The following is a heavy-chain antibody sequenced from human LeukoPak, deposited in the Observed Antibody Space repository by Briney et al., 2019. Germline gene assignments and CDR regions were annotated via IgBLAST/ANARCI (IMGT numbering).Heavy chain of an antibody. CDR1: GFSLSSFG. J-gene: IGHJ5*02. Sequence: GGSLRLSCAASGFSLSSFGMTWVRQAPGKGLEWVSTLSDGGGGAYYADSVKGRFTISRDNSRNTLYLQMHSLRVEDTAIYYCATDRPYITSWYGCSTPWGQGTLVAVSS. D-gene: IGHD3-10*01. CDR2: LSDGGGGA. V-gene: IGHV3-23*01. CDR3: ATDRPYITSWYGCSTP.